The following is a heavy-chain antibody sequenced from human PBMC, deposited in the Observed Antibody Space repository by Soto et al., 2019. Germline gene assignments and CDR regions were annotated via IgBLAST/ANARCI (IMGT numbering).Heavy chain of an antibody. D-gene: IGHD7-27*01. CDR3: ARSSIWGPRGDRSLDY. J-gene: IGHJ4*02. CDR1: GFTFSDYV. Sequence: QVQLVESGGGVVQPGRSLRLSCTASGFTFSDYVIHWVRQAPGKGLEWVALISYDGANKYYADSVKGRFTISRDNSKNTVSLQMDSLRVEDTALFYCARSSIWGPRGDRSLDYWGQGTLVTVSS. V-gene: IGHV3-30*03. CDR2: ISYDGANK.